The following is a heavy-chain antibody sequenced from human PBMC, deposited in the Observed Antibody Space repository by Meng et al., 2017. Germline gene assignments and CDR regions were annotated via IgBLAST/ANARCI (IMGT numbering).Heavy chain of an antibody. CDR2: IKQDGSAK. Sequence: GESLKISCAASGFTFSNAWMSWVRQAPGKGLEWVANIKQDGSAKYYVDSVKGRFTISRDNAKNSLYRQMNSLRAEDTDVYYCAREDSSRWYSHPDFDDWGQGTLVTVSS. CDR3: AREDSSRWYSHPDFDD. V-gene: IGHV3-7*01. J-gene: IGHJ4*02. D-gene: IGHD6-13*01. CDR1: GFTFSNAW.